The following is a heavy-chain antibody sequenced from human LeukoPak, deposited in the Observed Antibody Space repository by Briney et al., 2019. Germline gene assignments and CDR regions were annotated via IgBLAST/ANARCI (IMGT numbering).Heavy chain of an antibody. J-gene: IGHJ6*02. Sequence: ASVKLSCKSSGYTFISYGISWVRQAPGQGLEWMGWISAYNGNTNYAQKLQGRVTMTTDTSTSTAYMELRSLRSDDTAVYYCTRDLANVAAAGLLYYYYGMDVWGQGTTVTVSS. CDR3: TRDLANVAAAGLLYYYYGMDV. D-gene: IGHD6-13*01. V-gene: IGHV1-18*01. CDR2: ISAYNGNT. CDR1: GYTFISYG.